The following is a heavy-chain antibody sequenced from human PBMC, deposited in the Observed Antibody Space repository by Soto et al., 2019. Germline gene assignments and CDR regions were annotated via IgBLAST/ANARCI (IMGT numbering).Heavy chain of an antibody. D-gene: IGHD6-19*01. Sequence: VQLVESGGGVVQPGRSLRLSCAASGFTFSDYAMHWVRQAPGKGLEWVAVVSHDGRNTHYADSVKGRFTISRDSSKNTVSLEMTSRRAEDTAVYYCGEGGRQWLVTSDFNYWGQGALVTVSS. J-gene: IGHJ4*02. CDR1: GFTFSDYA. CDR3: GEGGRQWLVTSDFNY. CDR2: VSHDGRNT. V-gene: IGHV3-30*03.